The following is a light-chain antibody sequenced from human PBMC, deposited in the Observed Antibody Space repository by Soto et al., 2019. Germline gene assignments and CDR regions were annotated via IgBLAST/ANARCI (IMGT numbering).Light chain of an antibody. Sequence: QSALTQPASVSGSPGQSITISCTGTSSDVGGYKYVSWYQQHPGKAPKSMIYEVSNRPSGVSNRFSGSKSGNTASLTISGLQAEDEADYYCSSYTSSSTVVFGGGTKLTVL. CDR2: EVS. CDR3: SSYTSSSTVV. J-gene: IGLJ2*01. CDR1: SSDVGGYKY. V-gene: IGLV2-14*01.